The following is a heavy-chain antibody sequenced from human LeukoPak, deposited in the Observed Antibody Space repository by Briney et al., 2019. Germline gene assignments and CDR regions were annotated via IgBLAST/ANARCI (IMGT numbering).Heavy chain of an antibody. Sequence: SVKVSCKASGGTFSSYAISWVRQAPGQGLEWMGRIIPIFGTANYAQKFQGRVTITADKSTSTAYMELSSLRSEDTAVYYCARDQDDYGDYVGAFDIWRQGTMVTVSS. D-gene: IGHD4-17*01. J-gene: IGHJ3*02. CDR1: GGTFSSYA. CDR3: ARDQDDYGDYVGAFDI. V-gene: IGHV1-69*06. CDR2: IIPIFGTA.